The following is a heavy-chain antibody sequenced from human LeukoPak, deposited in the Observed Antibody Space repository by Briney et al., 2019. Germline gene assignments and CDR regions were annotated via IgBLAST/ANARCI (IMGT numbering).Heavy chain of an antibody. D-gene: IGHD3-10*01. J-gene: IGHJ3*02. Sequence: GESLKISCQGSGYSFATYWIGWVRQMPGKGLEWMGIIYPRESDTRYSPSFQGQVTISADMSISTAYLQWSSLKASDTAIYYCARRGYSDSGSYYAFDIWGQGTMVPVSS. CDR2: IYPRESDT. V-gene: IGHV5-51*01. CDR1: GYSFATYW. CDR3: ARRGYSDSGSYYAFDI.